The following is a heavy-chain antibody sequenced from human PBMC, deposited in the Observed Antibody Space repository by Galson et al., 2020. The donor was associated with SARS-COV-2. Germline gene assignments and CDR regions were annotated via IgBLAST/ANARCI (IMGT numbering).Heavy chain of an antibody. D-gene: IGHD4-17*01. CDR3: ARDRVRATTWGDYYYYAMEV. J-gene: IGHJ6*02. V-gene: IGHV1-46*01. Sequence: ASVKVSCKASGNTFTKYYIYWVRQAPGQGLEWMGTIKPSNGNTSYDQQLQGRVTMTRDTSTSTVYMELSSLRSEDTAVYYCARDRVRATTWGDYYYYAMEVWGQGTTVTVSS. CDR1: GNTFTKYY. CDR2: IKPSNGNT.